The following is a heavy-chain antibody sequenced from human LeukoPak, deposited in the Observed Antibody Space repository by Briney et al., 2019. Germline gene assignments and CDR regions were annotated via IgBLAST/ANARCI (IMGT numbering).Heavy chain of an antibody. V-gene: IGHV4-61*01. Sequence: ASETLSLTCTVSGGSVSSGSYYRSWIRQPPGKGLEWIGYINYSGNTNYNPSLKSRVTISVDTSKNQFSLKLTSVTAADTAVYYCAREGAMTTVVTGAFDIWGQGTMVTVSS. D-gene: IGHD4-23*01. CDR3: AREGAMTTVVTGAFDI. CDR1: GGSVSSGSYY. J-gene: IGHJ3*02. CDR2: INYSGNT.